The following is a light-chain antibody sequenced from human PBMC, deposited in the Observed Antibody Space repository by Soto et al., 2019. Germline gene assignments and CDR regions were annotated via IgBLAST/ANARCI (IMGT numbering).Light chain of an antibody. CDR3: QQSYMTPWT. V-gene: IGKV1-39*01. CDR2: AAS. Sequence: DLQMTQSPSSLSASVGDRVTITCRASQTISRYLNWYQQKPGKAPKLLIYAASSLQSGVPSRYSGSGSGTDFTLTISSLQPEDSASYYCQQSYMTPWTFGQGTKVQIK. CDR1: QTISRY. J-gene: IGKJ1*01.